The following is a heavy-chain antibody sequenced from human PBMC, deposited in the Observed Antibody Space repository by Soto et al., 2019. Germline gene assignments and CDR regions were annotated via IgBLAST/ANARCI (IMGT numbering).Heavy chain of an antibody. Sequence: PSETLSLTCTVSGGSVSSYHCNWFRQSPEKGLEWIGYSFYSGNTHYNPSLKSRVTISFDTSKNQFSLKLSSVTATDTAVYYCATLNTEATSYFDHWGLGTLVTVSS. D-gene: IGHD5-12*01. CDR2: SFYSGNT. J-gene: IGHJ4*02. CDR3: ATLNTEATSYFDH. CDR1: GGSVSSYH. V-gene: IGHV4-59*08.